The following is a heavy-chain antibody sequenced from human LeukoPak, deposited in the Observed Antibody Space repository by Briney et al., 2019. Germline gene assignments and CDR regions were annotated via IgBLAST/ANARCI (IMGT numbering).Heavy chain of an antibody. Sequence: SQTLSLTCTVSGGSISSGSYYWSWIRQPAGKGLEWIGRIYTSGSTNYNPSLKSRVTISVDTSKNQFSLKLSSVTAADTAVYYCARGCSSTSCYLDRDAFDIWGQGTMVTVSS. D-gene: IGHD2-2*01. CDR2: IYTSGST. J-gene: IGHJ3*02. CDR3: ARGCSSTSCYLDRDAFDI. V-gene: IGHV4-61*02. CDR1: GGSISSGSYY.